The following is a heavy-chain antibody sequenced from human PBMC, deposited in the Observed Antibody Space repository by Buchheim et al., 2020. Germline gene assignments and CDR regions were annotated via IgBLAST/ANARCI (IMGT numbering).Heavy chain of an antibody. CDR1: GFSFGYYG. CDR2: ISYDGNEE. V-gene: IGHV3-30*18. J-gene: IGHJ4*02. CDR3: AKDHGHAYGFYNYFGY. D-gene: IGHD3-10*01. Sequence: QVQLVESGGGVVQPGTSLRLSCAASGFSFGYYGLHWVRQAPGKGLEWVAIISYDGNEEYYADSVKGRFTISRDNSKNTLYLQMSSLRAEDTAVYYCAKDHGHAYGFYNYFGYGGPGTL.